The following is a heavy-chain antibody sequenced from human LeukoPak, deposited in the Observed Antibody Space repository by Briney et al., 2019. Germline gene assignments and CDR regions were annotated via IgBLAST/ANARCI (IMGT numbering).Heavy chain of an antibody. D-gene: IGHD6-13*01. J-gene: IGHJ4*02. V-gene: IGHV4-31*03. CDR2: IYYSGST. CDR1: GGSISSGGYY. CDR3: ARGEQQLVFDY. Sequence: SETLSLTCTVSGGSISSGGYYWSWIRQHPGKGLEWIGYIYYSGSTYYNPSLKSRVTISVDTSKNQFSLKLSSVTAADTAVYYCARGEQQLVFDYWGQGTLVTVSS.